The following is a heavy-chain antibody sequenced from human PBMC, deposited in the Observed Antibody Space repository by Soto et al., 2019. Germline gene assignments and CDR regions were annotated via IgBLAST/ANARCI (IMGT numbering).Heavy chain of an antibody. V-gene: IGHV1-18*01. D-gene: IGHD6-13*01. Sequence: QVQLVQSGAEVKKPGASVKVSCKASGYIFTNYAFSWVRQAPGQGLEWMGWISAYNGNTNYPQKLQGRVTMTTDTSTSTAYMELRSPRSDDTAVYYCARHLAAAGPFDCWGQGTLATVSS. CDR1: GYIFTNYA. CDR3: ARHLAAAGPFDC. CDR2: ISAYNGNT. J-gene: IGHJ4*02.